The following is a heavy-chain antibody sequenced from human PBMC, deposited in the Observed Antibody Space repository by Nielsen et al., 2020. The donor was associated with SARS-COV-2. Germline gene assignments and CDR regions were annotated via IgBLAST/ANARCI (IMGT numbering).Heavy chain of an antibody. CDR2: ISWNSGSI. Sequence: SLKISCAASGFTFDDYAMHWVRQAPGKGLEWVSGISWNSGSIGYADSVKGRFTISRDNAKNSLYLQMNSLRAEDTALYYCAKACSGGSCLYLDYWGQGTLVTVSS. J-gene: IGHJ4*02. CDR3: AKACSGGSCLYLDY. V-gene: IGHV3-9*01. CDR1: GFTFDDYA. D-gene: IGHD2-15*01.